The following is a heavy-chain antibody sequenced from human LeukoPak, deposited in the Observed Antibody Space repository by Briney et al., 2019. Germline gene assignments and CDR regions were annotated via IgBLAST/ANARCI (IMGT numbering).Heavy chain of an antibody. D-gene: IGHD6-6*01. CDR2: ISGSGDTT. Sequence: GGSLRLSCAASGFTFSSYAMSWVRQTPGKGLEWVSAISGSGDTTYYADSVKGRFTISRDNSKNTLYLQMNSLRADDTAVYHCAKGGASSPYTYIDVWGKGTTVIVSS. J-gene: IGHJ6*04. CDR3: AKGGASSPYTYIDV. V-gene: IGHV3-23*01. CDR1: GFTFSSYA.